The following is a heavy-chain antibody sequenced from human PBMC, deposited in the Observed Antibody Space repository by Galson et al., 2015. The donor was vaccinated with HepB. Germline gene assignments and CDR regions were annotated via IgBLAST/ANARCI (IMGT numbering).Heavy chain of an antibody. CDR3: AKDVNLYGDYGYFQD. V-gene: IGHV3-23*01. CDR2: ISASGGSA. D-gene: IGHD4-17*01. J-gene: IGHJ1*01. Sequence: SLRLSCAASGFTFSSYAMSWVRQIPEKGLEWVSAISASGGSAYYADSVKGRFTISRDNSKDTLYLQVISLRADDTAVFYCAKDVNLYGDYGYFQDWGQGTLVTVSS. CDR1: GFTFSSYA.